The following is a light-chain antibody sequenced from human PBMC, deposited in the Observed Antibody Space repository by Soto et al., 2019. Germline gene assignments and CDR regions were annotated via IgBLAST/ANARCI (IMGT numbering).Light chain of an antibody. CDR2: DAS. CDR3: QQYDSFSLT. J-gene: IGKJ4*01. CDR1: QSISGW. Sequence: DIQMTQSPSTLSASVGDRVTITCRASQSISGWLAWYQQKPGRAPKLLIYDASNLETGVPSRFSGSGSGTEFTPTISSLQPDDLATYYCQQYDSFSLTFGGGTTVEIK. V-gene: IGKV1-5*01.